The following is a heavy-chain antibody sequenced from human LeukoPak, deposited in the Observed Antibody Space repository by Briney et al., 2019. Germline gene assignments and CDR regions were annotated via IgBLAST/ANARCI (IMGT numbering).Heavy chain of an antibody. CDR3: ARVGRYCSGGSCPWYYYYYMDV. D-gene: IGHD2-15*01. J-gene: IGHJ6*03. CDR2: INPNSGGT. CDR1: GYTFTGYY. Sequence: ASVKVSCKASGYTFTGYYMHWVRQAPGQGLEWMGWINPNSGGTNYAQKFQGRVTMTRDTSISTAYMELSRLRSDDTAVYYCARVGRYCSGGSCPWYYYYYMDVWGKGTTVTVSS. V-gene: IGHV1-2*02.